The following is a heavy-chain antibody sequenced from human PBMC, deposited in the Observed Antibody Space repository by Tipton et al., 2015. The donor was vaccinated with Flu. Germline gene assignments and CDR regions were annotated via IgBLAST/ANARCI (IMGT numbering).Heavy chain of an antibody. CDR3: ARAWYSSSWYRSDYYYYMDV. V-gene: IGHV4-4*07. D-gene: IGHD6-13*01. Sequence: LSLTCTVSGGSISSYYWSWIRQPAGKGLEWIGRIYTSGSTNYNPSLKSRVTTSVDTSKNQFSLKLSSVTAADTAVYYCARAWYSSSWYRSDYYYYMDVWGKGTTVTVSS. CDR2: IYTSGST. CDR1: GGSISSYY. J-gene: IGHJ6*03.